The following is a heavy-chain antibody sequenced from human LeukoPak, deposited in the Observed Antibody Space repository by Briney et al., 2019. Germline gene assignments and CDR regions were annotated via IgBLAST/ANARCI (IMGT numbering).Heavy chain of an antibody. Sequence: EASVKVSCKASGYTFTSYYMHWVRQAPGQGLEWMGIINTSGGSTSYAQKFQGRVTMTTDTSTSTAYMELRSLRSDDTAVYYCARDQPLNYDSSGYRTDDAFDIWGQGTMVTVSS. D-gene: IGHD3-22*01. V-gene: IGHV1-46*01. CDR1: GYTFTSYY. J-gene: IGHJ3*02. CDR2: INTSGGST. CDR3: ARDQPLNYDSSGYRTDDAFDI.